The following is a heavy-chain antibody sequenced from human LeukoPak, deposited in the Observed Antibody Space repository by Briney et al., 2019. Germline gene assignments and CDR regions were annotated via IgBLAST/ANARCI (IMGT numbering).Heavy chain of an antibody. J-gene: IGHJ4*02. V-gene: IGHV3-9*01. CDR1: GFTFDDYA. CDR2: ISWNSGSI. CDR3: AKGHYDSSGYYKSSFDY. D-gene: IGHD3-22*01. Sequence: PGRSLRLSCAASGFTFDDYAMHWVRQAPGKGLEWVSGISWNSGSIGYADSVKGRFTISRDNAKNSLYLQMNSLRAEDTALYYCAKGHYDSSGYYKSSFDYWGQGTLVTVSS.